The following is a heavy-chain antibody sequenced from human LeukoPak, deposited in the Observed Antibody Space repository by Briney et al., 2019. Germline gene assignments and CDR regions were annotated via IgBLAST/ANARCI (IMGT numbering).Heavy chain of an antibody. V-gene: IGHV3-23*01. CDR1: GFTFSSYA. CDR3: AKGPLLWFGELIDY. D-gene: IGHD3-10*01. CDR2: ISGSGGST. J-gene: IGHJ4*02. Sequence: GGSLRLSCAASGFTFSSYAMSWVRQAPGKGLEWVSAISGSGGSTYYADSVKGRFTISRDNSKNTLYLQMSSLRAEDTAVYYCAKGPLLWFGELIDYWGQGTLVTVSS.